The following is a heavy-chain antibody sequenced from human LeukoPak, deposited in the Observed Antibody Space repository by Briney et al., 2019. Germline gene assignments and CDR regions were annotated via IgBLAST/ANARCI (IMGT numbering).Heavy chain of an antibody. CDR1: GGSISSYY. V-gene: IGHV4-34*01. Sequence: SETLSLTCTVSGGSISSYYWSWIRQPPGKGLEWIGEINHSGSTNYNPSLKSRVTISVDTSKNQFSLKLSSVTAADTAVYYCARQSSWYWFDPWGQGTLVTVSS. J-gene: IGHJ5*02. CDR3: ARQSSWYWFDP. CDR2: INHSGST. D-gene: IGHD6-13*01.